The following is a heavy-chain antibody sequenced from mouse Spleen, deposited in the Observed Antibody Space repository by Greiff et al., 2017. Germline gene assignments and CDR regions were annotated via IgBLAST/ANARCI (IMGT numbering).Heavy chain of an antibody. V-gene: IGHV2-6-1*01. Sequence: QVQLKESGPGLVAPSQSLSITCTISGFSLTSYGVHWVRQPPGKGLEWLVVIWSDGSTTYNSALKSRLSISKDNSKSQVFLKMNSLQTDDTAMYYCARHGPMYYYGSSYVNYAMDYWGQGTSVTVSS. D-gene: IGHD1-1*01. CDR1: GFSLTSYG. CDR3: ARHGPMYYYGSSYVNYAMDY. CDR2: IWSDGST. J-gene: IGHJ4*01.